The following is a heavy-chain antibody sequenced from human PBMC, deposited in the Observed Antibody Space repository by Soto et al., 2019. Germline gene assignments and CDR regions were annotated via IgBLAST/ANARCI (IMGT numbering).Heavy chain of an antibody. CDR3: ATDKDDYGDYGIDY. CDR2: IIPILGIA. Sequence: QVQLVQPGAEVKKPGSSVKVSCKASGGTFSSYTISWVRQAPGQGLEWMGRIIPILGIANYAQKFQGRVTITADKSTNTAYMELSRLRSEDTAVYYCATDKDDYGDYGIDYWGQGTLVTVSS. V-gene: IGHV1-69*02. D-gene: IGHD4-17*01. J-gene: IGHJ4*02. CDR1: GGTFSSYT.